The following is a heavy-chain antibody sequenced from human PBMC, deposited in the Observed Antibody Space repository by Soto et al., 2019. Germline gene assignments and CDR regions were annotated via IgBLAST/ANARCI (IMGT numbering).Heavy chain of an antibody. J-gene: IGHJ5*02. Sequence: SETLSLTCTVSGGSISGFYWNWFRQPAGKGLEWILRIHTGGTTNYKPSLRSRVTMSVETSKNQFSLKMTSVTAADTAVYYCARTSGGPVXWGQGTLFTVSX. V-gene: IGHV4-4*07. CDR1: GGSISGFY. CDR2: IHTGGTT. CDR3: ARTSGGPVX.